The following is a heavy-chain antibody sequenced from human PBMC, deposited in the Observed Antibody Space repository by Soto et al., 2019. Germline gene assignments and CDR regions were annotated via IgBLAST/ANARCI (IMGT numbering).Heavy chain of an antibody. CDR1: GFTVSSNY. CDR3: ARTSYDFWSLYAMEV. Sequence: GGSLGLSCAASGFTVSSNYMSWVRQAPGKGLEWVSVIYSGGGTYYADSVKGRFTISRDNSKNTLYLQMNSLRAEDTAVYYCARTSYDFWSLYAMEVWGQVAMVTVSS. CDR2: IYSGGGT. D-gene: IGHD3-3*01. V-gene: IGHV3-53*01. J-gene: IGHJ6*02.